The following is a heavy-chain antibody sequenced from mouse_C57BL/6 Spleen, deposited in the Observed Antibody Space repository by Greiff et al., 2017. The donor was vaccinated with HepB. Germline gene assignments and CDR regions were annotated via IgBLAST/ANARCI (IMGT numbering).Heavy chain of an antibody. J-gene: IGHJ4*01. CDR2: FYPGSGSI. Sequence: QVQLQQSGAELVKPGASVKLSCKASGYTFTEYTIHWVKQRSGQGLEWIGWFYPGSGSIKYNEKFKDKATLTADKSSSTVYMELSRLTSEDSAVYFCARHESYYYGSSFYAMDYWGQGTSVTVSS. CDR3: ARHESYYYGSSFYAMDY. V-gene: IGHV1-62-2*01. D-gene: IGHD1-1*01. CDR1: GYTFTEYT.